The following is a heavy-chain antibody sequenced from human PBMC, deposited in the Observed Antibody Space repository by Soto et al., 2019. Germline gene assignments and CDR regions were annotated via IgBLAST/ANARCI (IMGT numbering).Heavy chain of an antibody. D-gene: IGHD2-15*01. Sequence: QVHLVQSGAELKKPGSSVKVPCRASGGTFSSYTISWVRQAPGQGLEWMGKIIPVLGLTNYAQKFQGRVTMTAEKSSSTAYRELSSLRFEDTAVYYCAGLYWSGGSCYPGEIYSYYYSIVWGQGTTVTVSS. J-gene: IGHJ6*02. CDR1: GGTFSSYT. CDR3: AGLYWSGGSCYPGEIYSYYYSIV. V-gene: IGHV1-69*02. CDR2: IIPVLGLT.